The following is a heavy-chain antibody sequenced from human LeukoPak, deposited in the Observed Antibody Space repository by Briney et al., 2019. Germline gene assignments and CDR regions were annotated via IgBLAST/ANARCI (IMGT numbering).Heavy chain of an antibody. CDR3: AKGLPYNPSRIAARPLGPPFDY. J-gene: IGHJ4*02. D-gene: IGHD6-6*01. V-gene: IGHV3-23*01. Sequence: QSGGSLRLSCAASGFTFSSYWMSWVRQAPGKGLEWVSAISGSGGSTYYADSVKGRFTISRDNSKNTLYLQMNSLRAEDTAVYYCAKGLPYNPSRIAARPLGPPFDYWGQGTLVTVSS. CDR2: ISGSGGST. CDR1: GFTFSSYW.